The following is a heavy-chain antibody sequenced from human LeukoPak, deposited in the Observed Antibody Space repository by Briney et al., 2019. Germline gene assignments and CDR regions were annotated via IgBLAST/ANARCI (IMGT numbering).Heavy chain of an antibody. Sequence: PGGSLRLSCAASGFTFSSYDMHWVRHATGKGLEWVSAIGTAGDTYYPGSVKGRFTISRENAKNSLYLQMNSLRAGDTAVYYCARGDCSSTSCPPDYWGQGTLVTVSS. CDR1: GFTFSSYD. J-gene: IGHJ4*02. CDR3: ARGDCSSTSCPPDY. D-gene: IGHD2-2*01. V-gene: IGHV3-13*01. CDR2: IGTAGDT.